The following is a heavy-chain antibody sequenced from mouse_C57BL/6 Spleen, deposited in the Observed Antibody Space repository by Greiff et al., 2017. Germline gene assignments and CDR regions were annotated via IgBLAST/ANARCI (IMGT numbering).Heavy chain of an antibody. CDR3: ARDKGYGSSLYYYAMDY. D-gene: IGHD1-1*01. CDR1: GYSITSGYY. V-gene: IGHV3-6*01. Sequence: VQLQESGPGLVKPSQSLSLTCSVTGYSITSGYYWNWIRQFPGNKLEWMGYISYDGSNNYNPSLKNRISITRDTSKNQFFLKLNSVTTEDTATYYGARDKGYGSSLYYYAMDYWGQGTSVTVSS. J-gene: IGHJ4*01. CDR2: ISYDGSN.